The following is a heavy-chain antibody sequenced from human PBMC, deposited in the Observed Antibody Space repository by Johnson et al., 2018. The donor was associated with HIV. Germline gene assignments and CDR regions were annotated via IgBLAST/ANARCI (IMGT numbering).Heavy chain of an antibody. CDR3: AKSTQANILRESGPYGAFDI. Sequence: VQLVESGGGLVQPGGSLRLSCAASGFTFDDHGMSWVRQAPGKGLEWVSGITWHSGSIGYADSVKGRFTISRDNSKNTMYLQMNSLRAEDTAVYYCAKSTQANILRESGPYGAFDIWGQGTMVTVSS. D-gene: IGHD3-10*01. J-gene: IGHJ3*02. CDR1: GFTFDDHG. CDR2: ITWHSGSI. V-gene: IGHV3-20*04.